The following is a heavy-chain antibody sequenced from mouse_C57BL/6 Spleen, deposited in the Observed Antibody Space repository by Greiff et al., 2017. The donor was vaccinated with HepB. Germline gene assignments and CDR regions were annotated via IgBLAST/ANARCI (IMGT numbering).Heavy chain of an antibody. CDR1: GYTFTDYY. V-gene: IGHV1-75*01. Sequence: QVQLKESGPELVKPGASVKISCKASGYTFTDYYINWVKQRPGQGLEWIGWIFPGSGSTYYNEKFKGKATLTVDKSSSTAYMLLSSLTSEDSAVYFCARGGHYYGSSPYYFDYWGQGTTLTVSS. CDR2: IFPGSGST. D-gene: IGHD1-1*01. J-gene: IGHJ2*01. CDR3: ARGGHYYGSSPYYFDY.